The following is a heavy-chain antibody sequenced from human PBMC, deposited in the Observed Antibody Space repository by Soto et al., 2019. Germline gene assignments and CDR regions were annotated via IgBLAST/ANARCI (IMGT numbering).Heavy chain of an antibody. CDR2: IYSGGNV. V-gene: IGHV3-53*01. Sequence: EVQLVESGGGLSQPGGSLRLSCAASGFTVSSNSFTWVRQAPGKGLEWVSVIYSGGNVYYADSVKGRFTISRDNSKNTVYLQMTRLRAEDPAVYYCARPLTPVARTPLHNWGQGALDTVSS. CDR1: GFTVSSNS. CDR3: ARPLTPVARTPLHN. D-gene: IGHD5-12*01. J-gene: IGHJ4*02.